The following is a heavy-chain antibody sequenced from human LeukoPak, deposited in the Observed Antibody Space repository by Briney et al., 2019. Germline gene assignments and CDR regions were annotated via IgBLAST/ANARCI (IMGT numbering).Heavy chain of an antibody. CDR1: GYTFTSYG. CDR3: ARHAARRALYYYYGMDV. J-gene: IGHJ6*04. CDR2: ISAYNGNT. D-gene: IGHD6-6*01. V-gene: IGHV1-18*04. Sequence: ASVKVSCKASGYTFTSYGISWVRQAPGQGLEWMGWISAYNGNTNYAQKLQGRVTMTIDTSTGTAHMELRSLRSDDTAVYYCARHAARRALYYYYGMDVWGKGTTVTVSS.